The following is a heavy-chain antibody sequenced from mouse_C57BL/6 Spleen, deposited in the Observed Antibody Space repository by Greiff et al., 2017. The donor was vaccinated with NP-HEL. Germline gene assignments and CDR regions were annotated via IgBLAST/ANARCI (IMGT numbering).Heavy chain of an antibody. CDR2: IHPNSGST. V-gene: IGHV1-64*01. CDR3: ARPIYYGSSNYAMDY. CDR1: GYTFTSYW. Sequence: QVQLQQPGAELVKPGASVKLSCKASGYTFTSYWMHWVKQRPGQGLEWIGMIHPNSGSTNYNEKFKSKATLTVDKSSSTAYMQLSSLTSEDSAVYDCARPIYYGSSNYAMDYWGQGTSVTVSS. D-gene: IGHD1-1*01. J-gene: IGHJ4*01.